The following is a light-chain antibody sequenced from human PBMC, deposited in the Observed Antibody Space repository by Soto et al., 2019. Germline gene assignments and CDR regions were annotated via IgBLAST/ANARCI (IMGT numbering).Light chain of an antibody. V-gene: IGLV2-8*01. CDR2: DVN. CDR1: ASDIGGYTF. J-gene: IGLJ1*01. CDR3: SAPGGTNPYL. Sequence: QSALTQPPSASGSPGQSVAISCTGTASDIGGYTFVSWYQQHPGKAPKLLIYDVNKRPSGVPDRFSGSKSGNTASLTVSGLQAEDEADYYCSAPGGTNPYLFGTGTKLTVL.